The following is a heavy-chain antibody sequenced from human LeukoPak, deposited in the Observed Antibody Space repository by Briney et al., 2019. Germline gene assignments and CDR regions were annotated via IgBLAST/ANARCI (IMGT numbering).Heavy chain of an antibody. CDR1: GFTFSSYW. Sequence: GGSLRLSCAASGFTFSSYWMSWVRQAPGEGLEWVANIKQDGSEKYYVDSVKGRFTISRDNAKNSLYLQMNSLRAEDTAVYYCARDPYDFWSGAWDYWGQGTLVTVSS. CDR2: IKQDGSEK. D-gene: IGHD3-3*01. CDR3: ARDPYDFWSGAWDY. V-gene: IGHV3-7*01. J-gene: IGHJ4*02.